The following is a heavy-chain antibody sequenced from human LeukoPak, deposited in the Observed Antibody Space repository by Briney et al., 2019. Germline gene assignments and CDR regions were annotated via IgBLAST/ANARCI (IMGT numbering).Heavy chain of an antibody. CDR3: AKAEALVRAGFDY. V-gene: IGHV3-23*01. Sequence: GGSLRLSCAASGFTFSSYAMSWVRQAPGKGLEWVSAISGSGGSTFYADSVKGRFAISRDNSKNTLYLQMNSLRAEDTAVYYCAKAEALVRAGFDYWGQGTLVTVSS. D-gene: IGHD6-19*01. CDR2: ISGSGGST. CDR1: GFTFSSYA. J-gene: IGHJ4*02.